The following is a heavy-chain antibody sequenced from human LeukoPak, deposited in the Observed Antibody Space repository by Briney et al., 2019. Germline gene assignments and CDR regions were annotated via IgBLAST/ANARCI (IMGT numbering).Heavy chain of an antibody. CDR1: GGSISSYY. Sequence: PSETLSLACTVSGGSISSYYWSWIRQPPGKGLEWIGYIYYSGSTNYNPSLKSRVTISVDTSKNQFSLKLSSVTAADTAVYYCAREQSMVTVVTSDAFDIWGQGTMVTVSS. D-gene: IGHD4-23*01. J-gene: IGHJ3*02. V-gene: IGHV4-59*01. CDR3: AREQSMVTVVTSDAFDI. CDR2: IYYSGST.